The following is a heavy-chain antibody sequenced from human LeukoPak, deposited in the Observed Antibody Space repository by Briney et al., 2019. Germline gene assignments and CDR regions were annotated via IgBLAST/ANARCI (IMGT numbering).Heavy chain of an antibody. J-gene: IGHJ4*02. CDR2: INHSGST. Sequence: SETLSLTCAVYGGSFSGYYWSWIRQPPGKGLEWIGEINHSGSTNYNPSLKSRVTISVDTSKNQFSLKLSSVTAADTAVYYCARNRWARATHFDYWGQGTLVTVSS. CDR1: GGSFSGYY. V-gene: IGHV4-34*01. D-gene: IGHD1-14*01. CDR3: ARNRWARATHFDY.